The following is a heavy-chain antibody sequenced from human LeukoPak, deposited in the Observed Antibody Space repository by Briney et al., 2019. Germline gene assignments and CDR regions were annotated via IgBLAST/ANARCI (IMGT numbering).Heavy chain of an antibody. D-gene: IGHD2-21*01. V-gene: IGHV1-2*02. J-gene: IGHJ6*02. CDR3: TMGGDGRWYYYYGMDV. Sequence: ASVKVSCKASGYTFTGYYMHWVRQAPGQGLEWMGWINPNSGGTNYAQKFQDRVTMTRDTSISTAYMELSRLRSDDTAVYYCTMGGDGRWYYYYGMDVWGRGTTVTVSS. CDR2: INPNSGGT. CDR1: GYTFTGYY.